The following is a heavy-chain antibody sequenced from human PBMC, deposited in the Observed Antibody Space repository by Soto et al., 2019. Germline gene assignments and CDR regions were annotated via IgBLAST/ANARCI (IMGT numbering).Heavy chain of an antibody. CDR1: GFTFSDYY. CDR3: ASLIRWDSSGYSYYWYFDL. J-gene: IGHJ2*01. CDR2: INRSGSTI. Sequence: GTLSLSCAASGFTFSDYYLSWIRQAPGKGLEWISYINRSGSTIYNADSEKRVFTISKATAKNSLHLQMNIIRAEDTVEYCCASLIRWDSSGYSYYWYFDLWGRGTLVTVSS. D-gene: IGHD3-22*01. V-gene: IGHV3-11*01.